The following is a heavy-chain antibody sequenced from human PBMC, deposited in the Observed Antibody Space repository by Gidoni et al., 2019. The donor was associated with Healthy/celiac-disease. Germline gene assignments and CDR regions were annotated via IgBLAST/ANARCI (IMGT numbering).Heavy chain of an antibody. CDR3: AGSSTGYYYYYYIDI. CDR2: IWNDGSNK. V-gene: IGHV3-33*01. Sequence: QVQLVESGGGVVQLGSLLRLYCAASGVTFSSYAVHWVRQAPGKGLGWGAVIWNDGSNKYYADSVKDRFTISRDNSKTTLYLQMSSLRAEDTAVYYCAGSSTGYYYYYYIDIWGKGTTVTVSS. J-gene: IGHJ6*03. CDR1: GVTFSSYA. D-gene: IGHD2-2*01.